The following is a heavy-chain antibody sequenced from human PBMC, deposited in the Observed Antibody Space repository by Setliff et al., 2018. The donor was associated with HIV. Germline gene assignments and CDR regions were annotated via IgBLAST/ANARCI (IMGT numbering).Heavy chain of an antibody. CDR3: AKMVAGF. V-gene: IGHV3-9*01. D-gene: IGHD6-19*01. CDR2: ISWNSGSI. J-gene: IGHJ4*02. Sequence: GGSLRLSCAASGFTFSSYSMHWVRQAPGKGLEWVSGISWNSGSIGYEDSVKGRFTISRDSAKNALFLQTSSLRAEDTAVYYCAKMVAGFWGQGTLVTVSS. CDR1: GFTFSSYS.